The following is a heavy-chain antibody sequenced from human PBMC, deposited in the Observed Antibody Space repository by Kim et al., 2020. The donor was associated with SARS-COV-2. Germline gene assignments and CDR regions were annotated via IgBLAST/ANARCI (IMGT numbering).Heavy chain of an antibody. D-gene: IGHD1-26*01. V-gene: IGHV3-23*01. CDR3: AKLVVGATAFDY. CDR2: ISGGGAGT. CDR1: GFTFSSSA. J-gene: IGHJ4*02. Sequence: GGSLRLSCAASGFTFSSSAMSWVRQAPAKGLEWVSAISGGGAGTYYADSVKGRFTISRDNSKNTLFLQMSSLRAEDTAVYYCAKLVVGATAFDYWGQGTLVTVSS.